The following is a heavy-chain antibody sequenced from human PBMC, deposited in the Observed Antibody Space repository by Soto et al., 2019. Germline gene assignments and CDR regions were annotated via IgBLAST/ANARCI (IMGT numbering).Heavy chain of an antibody. CDR1: GLSLSTGKLG. CDR2: IFSNDDK. Sequence: QVTLKESGPVLVKPTETLTLTCTVSGLSLSTGKLGVSWIRQPPGKALEWLAHIFSNDDKSYSTSLRSRVTISKDTAIIQVVLTMTNMDPLDSGTYYCALIKDCSRTDCYLASFDPWGQGTLVTVSS. V-gene: IGHV2-26*01. CDR3: ALIKDCSRTDCYLASFDP. D-gene: IGHD2-2*01. J-gene: IGHJ5*02.